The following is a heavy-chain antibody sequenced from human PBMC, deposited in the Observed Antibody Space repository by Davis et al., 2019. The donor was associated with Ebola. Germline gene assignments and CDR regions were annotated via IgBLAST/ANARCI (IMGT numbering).Heavy chain of an antibody. CDR2: IIPIFGTA. Sequence: SVKVSCKASGCTFSSYAISWVRQAPGQGLEWMGGIIPIFGTANYAQKFQGRVTITADESTSTAYMELSSLRSEDTAVYYCARRVGARSGFDYWGQGTLVTVSS. J-gene: IGHJ4*01. CDR3: ARRVGARSGFDY. D-gene: IGHD1-26*01. V-gene: IGHV1-69*13. CDR1: GCTFSSYA.